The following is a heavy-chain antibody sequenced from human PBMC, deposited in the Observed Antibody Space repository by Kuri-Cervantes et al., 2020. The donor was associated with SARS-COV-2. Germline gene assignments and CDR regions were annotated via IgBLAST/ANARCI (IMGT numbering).Heavy chain of an antibody. CDR1: GFTFSSYW. D-gene: IGHD6-19*01. CDR3: ARDMAVHYYFDY. CDR2: IKQDGSEK. Sequence: GESLKISCAASGFTFSSYWMSWVRQAPGKGLEWVANIKQDGSEKYYVDSVKGRFTISRDNAKNSLYLQVNSLRAEDTAVYYCARDMAVHYYFDYWGQGTLVTVSS. V-gene: IGHV3-7*01. J-gene: IGHJ4*02.